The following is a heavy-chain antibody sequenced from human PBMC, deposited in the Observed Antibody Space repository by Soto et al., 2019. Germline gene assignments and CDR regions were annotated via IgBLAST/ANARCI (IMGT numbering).Heavy chain of an antibody. D-gene: IGHD2-21*01. CDR2: ISVGDAKT. V-gene: IGHV3-23*01. Sequence: EMRLLQSGGGVGQTGGSLRLSCATSGFDFGRYAINWVRQAPGEGLEWVGSISVGDAKTHYSDSVKGRFTISSDSSTNTVFLQMDTLRPEDTAVYYCVKDQTGDLVWYFNLWGRGTQVTVSS. CDR1: GFDFGRYA. J-gene: IGHJ2*01. CDR3: VKDQTGDLVWYFNL.